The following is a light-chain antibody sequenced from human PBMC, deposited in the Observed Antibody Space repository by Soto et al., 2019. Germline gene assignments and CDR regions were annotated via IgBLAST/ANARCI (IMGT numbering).Light chain of an antibody. J-gene: IGKJ4*01. Sequence: DIKMTQSPSSLSAFVGDRVTITCQASQDISNYLNWYQQKPGKAPKLLIYDASNLETGVPSRFSGSGSGTDFTFTISSLQPEDIATYYCQQYDNLPPLFGGGTKVEIK. CDR2: DAS. V-gene: IGKV1-33*01. CDR1: QDISNY. CDR3: QQYDNLPPL.